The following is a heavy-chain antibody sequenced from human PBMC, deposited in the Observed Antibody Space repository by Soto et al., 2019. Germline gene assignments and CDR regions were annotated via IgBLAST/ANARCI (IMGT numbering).Heavy chain of an antibody. CDR3: AHRRVGAAIFDY. V-gene: IGHV2-5*02. CDR2: IYWDDDK. J-gene: IGHJ4*02. CDR1: GFSLSTSGVG. D-gene: IGHD1-26*01. Sequence: QITLKESGPTLVKPTQTLTLTCTFSGFSLSTSGVGVGWIRQPPGKALEWLALIYWDDDKRYSPSLKSRHTTTKDTSKNQVVLTMTNMDPVDTATYYCAHRRVGAAIFDYWGQGTLVTVSS.